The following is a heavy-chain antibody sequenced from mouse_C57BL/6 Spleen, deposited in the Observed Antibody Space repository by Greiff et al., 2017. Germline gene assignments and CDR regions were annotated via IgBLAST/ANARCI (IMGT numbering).Heavy chain of an antibody. CDR3: ARSIITTVVLDY. Sequence: QVQLQQPGAELVKPGASVKLSCKASGYTFTSYWMHWVKQRPGQGLEWIGMIHPNSGSTNYNEKFKSKATLTVDKSSSTAYMQLSSLTSKDSAVYYCARSIITTVVLDYWGQGTTLTVSS. CDR2: IHPNSGST. V-gene: IGHV1-64*01. D-gene: IGHD1-1*01. CDR1: GYTFTSYW. J-gene: IGHJ2*01.